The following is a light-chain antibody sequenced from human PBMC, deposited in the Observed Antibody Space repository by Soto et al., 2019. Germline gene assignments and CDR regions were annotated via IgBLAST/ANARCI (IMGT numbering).Light chain of an antibody. CDR1: QSVLYSSNNKNY. CDR3: QQYYSTPQYT. CDR2: WAS. V-gene: IGKV4-1*01. J-gene: IGKJ2*01. Sequence: DIVMTQSPDSLAVSLGERATINCKSSQSVLYSSNNKNYLAWYQQKPGQPPKLLIYWASTRESGVTDRFSGSGSGTDFTLTISSLQAEDVAVYSCQQYYSTPQYTFGQGTKLEIK.